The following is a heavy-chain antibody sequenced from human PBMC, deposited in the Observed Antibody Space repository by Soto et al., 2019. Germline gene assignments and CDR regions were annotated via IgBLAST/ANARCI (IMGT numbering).Heavy chain of an antibody. J-gene: IGHJ5*02. CDR2: IYWDDDK. CDR1: GFSLTTRGVG. D-gene: IGHD3-16*01. V-gene: IGHV2-5*02. Sequence: QITLKESGPTLVKPTQTLTLTCTFSGFSLTTRGVGVCWIRQPPGKALECLALIYWDDDKRYSPSLQSRLSVTKDTSKNQVVLTMTNVDPVDTATYYCAHIPNYYQYDWFDPWGQGTLVSVSS. CDR3: AHIPNYYQYDWFDP.